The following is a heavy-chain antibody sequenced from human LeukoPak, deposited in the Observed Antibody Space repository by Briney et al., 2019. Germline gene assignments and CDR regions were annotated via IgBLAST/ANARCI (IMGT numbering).Heavy chain of an antibody. D-gene: IGHD2-15*01. J-gene: IGHJ2*01. V-gene: IGHV4-30-2*01. Sequence: PSETLSLTCAVSGGSISSGGYSWSWIRQPPGKGLEWIGCIYHSGSTYYNPSLKSRVTISVDRSKNQFSLKLSSVTAADTAVYYCARAGCSGGSCYSRYFDLWGRGTLVTVSS. CDR3: ARAGCSGGSCYSRYFDL. CDR2: IYHSGST. CDR1: GGSISSGGYS.